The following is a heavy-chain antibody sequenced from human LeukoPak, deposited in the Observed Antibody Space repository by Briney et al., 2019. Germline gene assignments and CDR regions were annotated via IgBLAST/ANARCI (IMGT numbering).Heavy chain of an antibody. Sequence: KPSETLSLTCPVSGGSISSYYWSWIRQPPGKGLEWIGYIYYSGSTNYNPSLKSRVTISVDTSKNQFSLKLSSVTAADTAVYYCARDHYGGNSLFLGKNYYYYYMDVWGKGTTVTVSS. CDR3: ARDHYGGNSLFLGKNYYYYYMDV. V-gene: IGHV4-59*01. CDR2: IYYSGST. J-gene: IGHJ6*03. D-gene: IGHD4-23*01. CDR1: GGSISSYY.